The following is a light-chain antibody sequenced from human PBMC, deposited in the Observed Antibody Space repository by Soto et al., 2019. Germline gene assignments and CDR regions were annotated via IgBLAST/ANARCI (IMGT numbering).Light chain of an antibody. V-gene: IGKV1-39*01. CDR1: QSIRTY. J-gene: IGKJ1*01. Sequence: DIQMTQSPSSLSASVGDRVTITCRASQSIRTYLNWYQQEQGEAPKVLIYTASSLPSGVPSSFSGSGSGTEFTLTISSLQPEDFATYYCQQSYSTPWTFGQGTKVEVK. CDR3: QQSYSTPWT. CDR2: TAS.